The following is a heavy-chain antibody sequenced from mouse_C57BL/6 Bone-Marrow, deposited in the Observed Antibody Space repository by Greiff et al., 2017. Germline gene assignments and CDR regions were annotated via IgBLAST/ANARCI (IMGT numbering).Heavy chain of an antibody. V-gene: IGHV1-55*01. J-gene: IGHJ3*01. CDR3: ARCSSGYVGFAY. D-gene: IGHD3-2*02. CDR1: GYTFTSYW. CDR2: IYPGSGST. Sequence: QVQLQQPGAELVKPGASVKMSCKASGYTFTSYWITWVKQRPGQGLEWIGDIYPGSGSTNYNEKFKSKATLTVDTSSSTAYMQRSSLTSEDSAVYYCARCSSGYVGFAYWGQGTLVTVSA.